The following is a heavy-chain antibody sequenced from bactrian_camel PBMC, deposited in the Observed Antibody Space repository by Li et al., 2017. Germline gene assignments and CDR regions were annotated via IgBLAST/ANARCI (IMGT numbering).Heavy chain of an antibody. Sequence: HVQLVESGGGSVQTGGSLRLSCVASADTYRSNCIGWFRQAPGQERERVATYGGYGRINYADSAKGRFTITRDKDKNAVYLQMDSLKTSDTGTYYCAVRLNSGCPILAKDFAYWGQGTQVTVS. V-gene: IGHV3S53*01. CDR1: ADTYRSNC. D-gene: IGHD2*01. J-gene: IGHJ6*01. CDR3: AVRLNSGCPILAKDFAY. CDR2: YGGYGRI.